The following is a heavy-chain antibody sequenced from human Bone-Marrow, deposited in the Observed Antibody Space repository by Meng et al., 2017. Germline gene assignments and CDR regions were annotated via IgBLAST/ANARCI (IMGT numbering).Heavy chain of an antibody. Sequence: ASVKVSCKASGYTFTDYCIHWVRRAPGQGLEWMGRINPKSGDTHYAQRFQGRVTMTGDTSISTAYMELSGLRSDDTAMYYCARDEDISAAGKLFGDYWGQGNQV. CDR2: INPKSGDT. CDR1: GYTFTDYC. V-gene: IGHV1-2*06. J-gene: IGHJ4*02. D-gene: IGHD6-13*01. CDR3: ARDEDISAAGKLFGDY.